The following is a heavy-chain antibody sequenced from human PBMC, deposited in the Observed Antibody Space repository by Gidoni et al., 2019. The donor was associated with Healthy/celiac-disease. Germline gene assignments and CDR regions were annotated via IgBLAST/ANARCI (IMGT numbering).Heavy chain of an antibody. CDR3: ARTGYSSSWYDYYYGMDV. CDR1: GYTFTSYD. D-gene: IGHD6-13*01. CDR2: MNPNSGNT. V-gene: IGHV1-8*01. Sequence: QMQLVQSGAEVKKPGASVKVSCKASGYTFTSYDINWVRQATGQGLEWMGWMNPNSGNTGYAQKFQGRVTMTRNTSLSTAYMELSSLRSEDTAVYYCARTGYSSSWYDYYYGMDVWGQGTTVTVSS. J-gene: IGHJ6*02.